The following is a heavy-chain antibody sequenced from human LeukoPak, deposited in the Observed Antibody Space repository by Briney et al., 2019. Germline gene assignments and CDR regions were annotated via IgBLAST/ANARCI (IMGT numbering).Heavy chain of an antibody. CDR1: GYSFTSYW. V-gene: IGHV5-51*01. CDR2: IYPGDSDS. J-gene: IGHJ3*02. Sequence: GESLKISCVASGYSFTSYWIGWVRQVPGKGLEWMGIIYPGDSDSRYSPSFQGQVTFSADKSISTAYLHWSSLKGSDTAMYYCATGYGSGRGAFDIWGQGTKATVSS. CDR3: ATGYGSGRGAFDI. D-gene: IGHD6-19*01.